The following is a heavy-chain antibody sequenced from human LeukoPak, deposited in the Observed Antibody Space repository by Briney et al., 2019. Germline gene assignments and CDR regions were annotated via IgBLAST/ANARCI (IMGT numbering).Heavy chain of an antibody. CDR2: ISYDGSNK. J-gene: IGHJ4*02. V-gene: IGHV3-30*18. CDR3: AKDTASRGYSSGVPYYFDY. D-gene: IGHD6-19*01. CDR1: GFTFSSYG. Sequence: GGSLRLSCAASGFTFSSYGMHWVRQAPGKGLEWVAVISYDGSNKYYADSVKGRFTISRDNAKNSLYLQMNSLRAEDTALYYCAKDTASRGYSSGVPYYFDYWGQGTLVTVSS.